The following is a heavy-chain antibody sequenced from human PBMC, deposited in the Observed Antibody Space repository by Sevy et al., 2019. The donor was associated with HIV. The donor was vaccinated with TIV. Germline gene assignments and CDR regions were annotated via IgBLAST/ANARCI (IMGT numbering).Heavy chain of an antibody. D-gene: IGHD3-10*01. CDR3: ARWTMGITMIQGEFDS. V-gene: IGHV4-39*01. Sequence: SETLPLTCSVSGGSISNSAYYWGWIRQPPGKGLEWIGNIYYIGNTYYKPSLKSRVTISVDTSKNQFSLQLSSVTAADTAVYYCARWTMGITMIQGEFDSWGQGTLVTVSS. CDR2: IYYIGNT. CDR1: GGSISNSAYY. J-gene: IGHJ5*01.